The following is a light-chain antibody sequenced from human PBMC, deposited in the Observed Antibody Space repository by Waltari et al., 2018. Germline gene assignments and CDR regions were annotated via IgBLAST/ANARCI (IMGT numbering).Light chain of an antibody. CDR3: QVWDSSSDQII. V-gene: IGLV3-21*02. Sequence: SYILTPSSSVSVAPGETATISCGGNHIGRKTVHWYPQRPGQAPVLVVHDDGDRPSGIPARCSGSNSGNTATLTISRVEAGDEADYSCQVWDSSSDQIIFGGGTKLTVL. J-gene: IGLJ2*01. CDR2: DDG. CDR1: HIGRKT.